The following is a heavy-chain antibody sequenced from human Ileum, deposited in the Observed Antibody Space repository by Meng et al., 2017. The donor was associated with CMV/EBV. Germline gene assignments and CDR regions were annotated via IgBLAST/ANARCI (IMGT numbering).Heavy chain of an antibody. Sequence: GGSLRLSCEASGFTFSSYAMHWVRQAPGKGLEWVAVISYDGSNKYYADSVKGRFTISRDNSKNTLYLQMNSLRAEDTAVYYCARDRGTGDQEGSPFWNFDYWGQGTLVTVSS. CDR2: ISYDGSNK. D-gene: IGHD7-27*01. J-gene: IGHJ4*02. V-gene: IGHV3-30-3*01. CDR3: ARDRGTGDQEGSPFWNFDY. CDR1: GFTFSSYA.